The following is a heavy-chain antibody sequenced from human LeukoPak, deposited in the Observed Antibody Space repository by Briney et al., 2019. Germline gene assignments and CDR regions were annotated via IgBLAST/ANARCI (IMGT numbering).Heavy chain of an antibody. CDR2: INHSGST. CDR3: ARGPTSSALRYFDWLSRSAFDI. J-gene: IGHJ3*02. D-gene: IGHD3-9*01. V-gene: IGHV4-34*01. CDR1: GGSFSGYY. Sequence: SETLSLTCAVYGGSFSGYYWSWIRQPPGKGLEWIGEINHSGSTNYNPSLKSRVTISVDTSKNQFSLKLSSVTAADTAVYYCARGPTSSALRYFDWLSRSAFDIWGQGTMVTVSS.